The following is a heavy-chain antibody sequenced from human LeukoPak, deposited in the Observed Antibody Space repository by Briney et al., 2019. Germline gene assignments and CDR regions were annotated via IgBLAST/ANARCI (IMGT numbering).Heavy chain of an antibody. CDR2: ISGSGGST. V-gene: IGHV3-23*01. CDR3: ARGTSAGGPISPFDF. Sequence: GGSLRLSCAASGFTFISYGMNWVRQAPGKGLEWVSVISGSGGSTYYADSVKGRFSISRDNAKNTVYLQMNSLRAEDTGIYYCARGTSAGGPISPFDFWGQGTVVTVSS. CDR1: GFTFISYG. J-gene: IGHJ4*02. D-gene: IGHD6-13*01.